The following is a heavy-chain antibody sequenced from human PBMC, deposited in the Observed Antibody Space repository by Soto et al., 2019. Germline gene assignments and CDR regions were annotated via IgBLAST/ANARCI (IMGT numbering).Heavy chain of an antibody. CDR3: AHTDYGDYLGGWFDP. J-gene: IGHJ5*02. CDR2: IYWDDDK. CDR1: GFSLSTSGVG. V-gene: IGHV2-5*02. Sequence: SGPTLVNPTQSLTLTCTFSGFSLSTSGVGVGWIRQPPGKALEWLTVIYWDDDKRYSPSLKSRLTITKDTSKNQVVLTMTDMDPVDTATYYCAHTDYGDYLGGWFDPWGQGTVVTVSS. D-gene: IGHD4-17*01.